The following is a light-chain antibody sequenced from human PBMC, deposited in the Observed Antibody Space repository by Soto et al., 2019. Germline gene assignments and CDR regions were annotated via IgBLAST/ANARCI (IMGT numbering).Light chain of an antibody. CDR1: SRDVGGYNY. CDR2: EVT. Sequence: QSALTQPPSASGSLGQSVTISCTGTSRDVGGYNYVSWHQQHPGKAPKVMIYEVTKRPPGVPDRFSGSKSGNTASLTVSGLQAEDEADYYCSSFAGGGNPVLLGGGTKLTVL. V-gene: IGLV2-8*01. CDR3: SSFAGGGNPVL. J-gene: IGLJ2*01.